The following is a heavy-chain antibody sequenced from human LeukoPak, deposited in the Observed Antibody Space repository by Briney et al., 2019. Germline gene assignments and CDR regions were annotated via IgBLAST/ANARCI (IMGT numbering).Heavy chain of an antibody. CDR2: IYTSGST. J-gene: IGHJ4*02. V-gene: IGHV4-4*07. CDR1: GGSISSYY. D-gene: IGHD6-13*01. CDR3: ARKGAAAGVFDY. Sequence: SETLSLTCTVSGGSISSYYWSWIRQPAGKGLEWIGRIYTSGSTNYNPSLKSRVTISVDTSKNQFSLKLSSVTAADTAVYYCARKGAAAGVFDYWGQGTLVTVSS.